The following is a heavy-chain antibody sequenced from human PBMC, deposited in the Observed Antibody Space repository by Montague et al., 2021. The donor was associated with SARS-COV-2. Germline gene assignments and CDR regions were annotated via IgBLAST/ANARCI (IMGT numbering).Heavy chain of an antibody. Sequence: CAISGDGVSSNSATWNWVRQSPSRGLEWLGRTYYRSKWYNDYAVSVRGRVTSNPDTSKNQFSLQLNSVTPEDTAIYYCTSGREGNYNVMDVWGRGTTVTVSS. CDR1: GDGVSSNSAT. CDR2: TYYRSKWYN. CDR3: TSGREGNYNVMDV. V-gene: IGHV6-1*01. D-gene: IGHD1-1*01. J-gene: IGHJ6*02.